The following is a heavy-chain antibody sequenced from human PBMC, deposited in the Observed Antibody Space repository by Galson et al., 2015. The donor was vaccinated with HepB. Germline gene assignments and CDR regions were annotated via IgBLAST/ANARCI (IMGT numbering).Heavy chain of an antibody. J-gene: IGHJ4*02. CDR2: IGSESYNYAT. CDR3: VRMGDLSGYSNC. CDR1: GFTFSGSA. Sequence: SLRLSCAGSGFTFSGSAMHWVRQASGKGLEWVGRIGSESYNYATAYTASVKGRFTTSRDDSKNTAFLQMNSLRTEDTAVYYCVRMGDLSGYSNCWGQGTLVTVSS. D-gene: IGHD2/OR15-2a*01. V-gene: IGHV3-73*01.